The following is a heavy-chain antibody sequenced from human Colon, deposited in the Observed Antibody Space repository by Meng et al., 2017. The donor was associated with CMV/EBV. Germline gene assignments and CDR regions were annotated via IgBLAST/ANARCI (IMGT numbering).Heavy chain of an antibody. Sequence: GGSLRLSCAASGVTFSDSVMSWVRQAPGKGLEWVAAISSRGDKTDYADSVKGRFTISRDNFRNTLILQMSSLKVEDTAVYYCARGQFLHYFDDWGRGTLVTVSS. V-gene: IGHV3-23*01. CDR3: ARGQFLHYFDD. CDR1: GVTFSDSV. D-gene: IGHD2/OR15-2a*01. CDR2: ISSRGDKT. J-gene: IGHJ4*02.